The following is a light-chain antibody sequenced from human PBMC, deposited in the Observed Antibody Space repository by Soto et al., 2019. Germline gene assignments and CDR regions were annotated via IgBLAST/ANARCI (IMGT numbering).Light chain of an antibody. CDR3: SSYTSYTTFV. CDR1: SSDVGGYNY. J-gene: IGLJ1*01. Sequence: QSVLTQPASVSGSPGQSITITRPGTSSDVGGYNYVSWYQQHPGKAPKLMISDVTNRPSGVSNRFSGSKSGNTASLTISGLQADDEADYYCSSYTSYTTFVFGTGTKVTVL. CDR2: DVT. V-gene: IGLV2-14*03.